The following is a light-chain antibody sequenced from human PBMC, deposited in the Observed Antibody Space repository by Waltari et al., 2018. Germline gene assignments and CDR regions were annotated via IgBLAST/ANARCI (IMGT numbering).Light chain of an antibody. J-gene: IGLJ3*02. CDR1: SSDIGTYNY. CDR3: GSYAGVKHWL. Sequence: QSALTQPPSASGSPGQSVAISCTGTSSDIGTYNYVSWYQQHPGKGPKLMIYEVNQRPSGVPDRFSASKSGNTASLTVSGLQAEDEADYYCGSYAGVKHWLFGGGTKLTVL. V-gene: IGLV2-8*01. CDR2: EVN.